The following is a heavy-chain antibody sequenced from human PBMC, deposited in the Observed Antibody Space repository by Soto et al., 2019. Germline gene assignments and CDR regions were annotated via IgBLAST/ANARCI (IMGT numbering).Heavy chain of an antibody. V-gene: IGHV3-23*04. CDR1: GFTFSSYA. D-gene: IGHD2-2*03. CDR2: VSGSGSST. J-gene: IGHJ6*02. CDR3: AKMDKRGYYYYGMDV. Sequence: EVQLVESGGGLVQPGESLRLSCAASGFTFSSYAMSWVRQAPGKGLEWISAVSGSGSSTYYADSVKGQFTISRDNSKNTLYLQMNSLRAEDTAVYYCAKMDKRGYYYYGMDVWGQGTTVTVSS.